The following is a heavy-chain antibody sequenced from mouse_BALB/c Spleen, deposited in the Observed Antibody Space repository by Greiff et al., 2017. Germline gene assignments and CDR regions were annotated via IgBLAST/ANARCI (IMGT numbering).Heavy chain of an antibody. CDR2: ISSGSSTI. CDR3: ARPRMDY. V-gene: IGHV5-17*02. CDR1: GFTFSSFG. J-gene: IGHJ4*01. Sequence: EVQGVESGGGLVQPGGSRKLSCAASGFTFSSFGMHWVRQAPEKGLEWVAYISSGSSTIYYADTVKGRFTISRDNPKNTLFLQMTSLRSEDTAMYYCARPRMDYWGQGTSVTVSS.